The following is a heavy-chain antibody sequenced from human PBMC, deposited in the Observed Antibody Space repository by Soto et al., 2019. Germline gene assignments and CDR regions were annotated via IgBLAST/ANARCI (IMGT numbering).Heavy chain of an antibody. Sequence: PSETLSLTCNVSGGSIRDYYWSWIRQSPGKGREWIGCIYYIGNTNYNPSLTSRVTISVDTPRNHFSLKLRSVTAADTAVYFGARERHYSYETRGHFYSWGQGVLITVSS. J-gene: IGHJ4*02. CDR1: GGSIRDYY. V-gene: IGHV4-59*01. CDR2: IYYIGNT. D-gene: IGHD5-18*01. CDR3: ARERHYSYETRGHFYS.